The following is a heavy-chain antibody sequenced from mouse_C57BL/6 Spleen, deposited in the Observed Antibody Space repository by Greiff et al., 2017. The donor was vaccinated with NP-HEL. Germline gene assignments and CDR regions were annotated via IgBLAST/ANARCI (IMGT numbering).Heavy chain of an antibody. CDR1: GFSLTSYA. CDR3: ASNDYDEAMDY. Sequence: VQRVESGPGLVAPSQSLSITCTVSGFSLTSYAISWVRQPPGKGLEWLGVIWTGGGTNYNSAPKSRLSISKDNSKSQVCLKMNSLPTDDTARYDCASNDYDEAMDYWGQGTSVTVSS. D-gene: IGHD2-4*01. V-gene: IGHV2-9-1*01. J-gene: IGHJ4*01. CDR2: IWTGGGT.